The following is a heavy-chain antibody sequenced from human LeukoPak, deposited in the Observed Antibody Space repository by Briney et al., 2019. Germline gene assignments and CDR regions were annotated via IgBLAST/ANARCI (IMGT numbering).Heavy chain of an antibody. D-gene: IGHD6-6*01. V-gene: IGHV1-69*13. CDR3: ARDGVPYSSSSMSFDP. J-gene: IGHJ5*02. CDR1: GGTFSKYT. Sequence: SVKVSCKASGGTFSKYTISWVRQRPGQGLEWMGGITPLFGTANYAQKFQGRVTITADESTSTAYMELSSLRSEDTAVYYCARDGVPYSSSSMSFDPWGQGTLVTVSS. CDR2: ITPLFGTA.